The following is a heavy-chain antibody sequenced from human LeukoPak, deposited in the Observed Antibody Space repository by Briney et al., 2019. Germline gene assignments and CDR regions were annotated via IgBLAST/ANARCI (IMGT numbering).Heavy chain of an antibody. J-gene: IGHJ6*02. CDR3: ASVYKYGMDV. Sequence: ASVKVSCKASGYTLTSYYLHWVRQAPGQGLEWIAIINPSGGSTSHAQKFQGRVTMTRDTSASTVYMELSSLRSEDTAVYYCASVYKYGMDVWGQGTTVTASS. CDR1: GYTLTSYY. CDR2: INPSGGST. V-gene: IGHV1-46*01.